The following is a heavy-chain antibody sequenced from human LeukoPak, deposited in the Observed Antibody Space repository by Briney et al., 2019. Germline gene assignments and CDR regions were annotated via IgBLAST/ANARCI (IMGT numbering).Heavy chain of an antibody. CDR2: SSAYNGNR. J-gene: IGHJ5*02. V-gene: IGHV1-18*01. CDR1: GYTFTSYG. Sequence: ASVKVSCKASGYTFTSYGISWVRQAPGQGLEWMGWSSAYNGNRNYAQKFQGRVTMTTDTSTSTAYMELRSLRSDDTAVYYCARGFGIVGATEYWFDPWGQGTLVTVSS. D-gene: IGHD1-26*01. CDR3: ARGFGIVGATEYWFDP.